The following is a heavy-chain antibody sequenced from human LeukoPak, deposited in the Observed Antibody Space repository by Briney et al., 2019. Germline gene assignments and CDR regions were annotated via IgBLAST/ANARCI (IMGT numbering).Heavy chain of an antibody. CDR1: GYTFTSYY. Sequence: ASVKVSCKASGYTFTSYYVHWVRQAPGQGLEWMGWINPNSGGTNYAQKFQGWVTMTRDTSISTAYMELSSLRSDDTAVYYCAREGRIRDYYGSGSYYLGYWGQGTLVTVSS. D-gene: IGHD3-10*01. CDR2: INPNSGGT. V-gene: IGHV1-2*04. CDR3: AREGRIRDYYGSGSYYLGY. J-gene: IGHJ4*02.